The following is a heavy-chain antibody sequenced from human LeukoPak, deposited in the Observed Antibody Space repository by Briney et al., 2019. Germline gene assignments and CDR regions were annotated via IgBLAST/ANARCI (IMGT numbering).Heavy chain of an antibody. CDR1: GYTLTELS. D-gene: IGHD5-18*01. V-gene: IGHV1-24*01. J-gene: IGHJ4*02. CDR3: ATDFGDTAMVSNY. Sequence: GASVKVSCKVSGYTLTELSTHWVRQAPGKGLEWMGGFDPEDGETIYAQKFQGRVTMTEDTSTDTAYMELSSLRSEDTAVYYCATDFGDTAMVSNYWGQGTLVTVSS. CDR2: FDPEDGET.